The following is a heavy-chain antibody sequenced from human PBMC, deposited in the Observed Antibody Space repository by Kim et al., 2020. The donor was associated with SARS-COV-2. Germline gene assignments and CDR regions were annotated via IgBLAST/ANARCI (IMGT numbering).Heavy chain of an antibody. Sequence: GGSLRLSCAASGFTFSDYYMSWIRQAPGKGLEWVSYISKSGDSRHYADPVKGRVTISRDNAKNSLFLQMNSLRAEDTAIYYCARVPYSGSPLDYWGQGSLVTVSS. D-gene: IGHD1-26*01. V-gene: IGHV3-11*01. CDR2: ISKSGDSR. CDR3: ARVPYSGSPLDY. J-gene: IGHJ4*02. CDR1: GFTFSDYY.